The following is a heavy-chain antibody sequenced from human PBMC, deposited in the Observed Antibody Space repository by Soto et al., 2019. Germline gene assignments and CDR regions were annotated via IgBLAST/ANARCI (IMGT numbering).Heavy chain of an antibody. D-gene: IGHD2-15*01. Sequence: QVQLVQSGAEVKKPGASVKVSCKASGYTFTNFGISWVRQAPGQGLEWMGWISAYNGNTNYAQNFQGRVTMTTDTSTSTACMELRSLRSDDTAVYYWARGWTPIDYWGQGTLVTVSS. CDR3: ARGWTPIDY. J-gene: IGHJ4*02. CDR1: GYTFTNFG. V-gene: IGHV1-18*01. CDR2: ISAYNGNT.